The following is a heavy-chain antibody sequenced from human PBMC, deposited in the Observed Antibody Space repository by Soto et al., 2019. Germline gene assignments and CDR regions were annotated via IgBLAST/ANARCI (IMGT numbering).Heavy chain of an antibody. D-gene: IGHD2-21*01. J-gene: IGHJ4*02. CDR1: GFTFSSYS. V-gene: IGHV3-21*01. CDR3: ARDGHITPADY. CDR2: ISSSSSYI. Sequence: PGGPLRLPCAASGFTFSSYSMSWVRKATGKGLEWGSSISSSSSYIYYADSVKGRFTISRDNAKNSLYLQMNSLRAEDTAVYYCARDGHITPADYWGQGTLVTVSS.